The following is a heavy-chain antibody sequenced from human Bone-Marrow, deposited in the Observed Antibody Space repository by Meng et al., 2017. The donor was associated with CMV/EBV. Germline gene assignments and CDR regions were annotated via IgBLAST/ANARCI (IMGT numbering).Heavy chain of an antibody. CDR1: TFTGYY. J-gene: IGHJ6*02. V-gene: IGHV1-2*02. CDR3: ARAPYDFWSGYYYYGMDV. Sequence: TFTGYYMRWVRQAPGQGLEWMGWINPNSGGTNYAQKFQGRVTMTRDTSISTAYMELSRLRSDDTAVYYCARAPYDFWSGYYYYGMDVWGQGTTVTVSS. D-gene: IGHD3-3*01. CDR2: INPNSGGT.